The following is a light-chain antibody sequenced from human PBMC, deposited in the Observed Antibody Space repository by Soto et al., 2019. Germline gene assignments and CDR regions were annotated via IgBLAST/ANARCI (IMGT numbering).Light chain of an antibody. V-gene: IGKV3-15*01. Sequence: EIVLTQSPGTLSLSPGERATLSCRASQRVSSGYLAWYQQKPGQAPRLLIYGPSIRATGIPARFSGSGSGTEFTLTISSLQSEDFAIYYCQQYHNWRTLGQGTKVDIK. CDR1: QRVSSGY. J-gene: IGKJ1*01. CDR3: QQYHNWRT. CDR2: GPS.